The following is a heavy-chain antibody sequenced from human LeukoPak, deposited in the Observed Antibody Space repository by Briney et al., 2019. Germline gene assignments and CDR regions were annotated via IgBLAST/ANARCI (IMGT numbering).Heavy chain of an antibody. CDR1: GVTFSSYG. D-gene: IGHD2-2*01. CDR3: ARSTTGYCSTASCFDAFDI. V-gene: IGHV3-33*01. J-gene: IGHJ3*02. Sequence: PGRSLRLSCAASGVTFSSYGMHWGREAPGKGLEWLAVIWYDGSNKYYADSVKGRFTISRYNSKNTLYPQTNSLRAEDTAVYYCARSTTGYCSTASCFDAFDIWGQGTMVTVSS. CDR2: IWYDGSNK.